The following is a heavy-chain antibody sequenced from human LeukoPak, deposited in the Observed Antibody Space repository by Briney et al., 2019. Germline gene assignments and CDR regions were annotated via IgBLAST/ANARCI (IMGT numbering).Heavy chain of an antibody. V-gene: IGHV4-59*10. D-gene: IGHD3-9*01. CDR3: AREVYYDILTGYYIPTTGLFDY. CDR2: IYTSGST. Sequence: PSETLSLTCAVYGGSFSGYYWSWIRQPAGKGLEWIGRIYTSGSTNYNPSLKSRVTMSVDTSKNQFSLKLSSVTAADTAVYYCAREVYYDILTGYYIPTTGLFDYWGQGTLVTVSS. CDR1: GGSFSGYY. J-gene: IGHJ4*02.